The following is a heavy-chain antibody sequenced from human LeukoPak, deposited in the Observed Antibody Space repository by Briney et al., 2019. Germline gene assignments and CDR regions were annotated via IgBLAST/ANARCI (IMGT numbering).Heavy chain of an antibody. J-gene: IGHJ1*01. Sequence: ASVKVSCKASGYTFTSYYMHWVRQAPGQGLGWMGIINPSGGSTSYAQKFQGRVTMTRDTSTSTVYMELSSLRSEDTAVYYCAKDEAWGRYKDWGQGTLVTVSS. V-gene: IGHV1-46*01. CDR3: AKDEAWGRYKD. CDR1: GYTFTSYY. D-gene: IGHD3-16*01. CDR2: INPSGGST.